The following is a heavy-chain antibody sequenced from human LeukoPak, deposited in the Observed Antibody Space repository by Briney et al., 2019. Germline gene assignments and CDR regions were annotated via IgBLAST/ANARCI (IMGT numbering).Heavy chain of an antibody. CDR2: INPNSGGT. Sequence: ASVKVSCKASGYTFTGYYMHWVRQAPGQGLEWMGRINPNSGGTNYAQKFQGRVTMTRDTSISTAYMELSRLRSDDTAVYYCARDPYRITIVRGGLNPDYWGQGTLVTVSS. V-gene: IGHV1-2*06. J-gene: IGHJ4*02. D-gene: IGHD3-10*01. CDR1: GYTFTGYY. CDR3: ARDPYRITIVRGGLNPDY.